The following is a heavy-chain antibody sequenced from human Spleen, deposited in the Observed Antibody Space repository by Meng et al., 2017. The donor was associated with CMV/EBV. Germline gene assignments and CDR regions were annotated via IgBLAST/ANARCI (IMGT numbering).Heavy chain of an antibody. CDR3: ARAAWYYYGSGSPNY. V-gene: IGHV1-2*02. D-gene: IGHD3-10*01. CDR2: INPNSGGT. Sequence: QVQLGQSGAEVQKPGAPVKVSCKASGDTLTGYYMHGVRQAPGQGLEWMGWINPNSGGTNYAQKFQGRVTMTRDTSISTAYMELSRLRSDDTAVYYCARAAWYYYGSGSPNYWGQGTLVTVSS. J-gene: IGHJ4*02. CDR1: GDTLTGYY.